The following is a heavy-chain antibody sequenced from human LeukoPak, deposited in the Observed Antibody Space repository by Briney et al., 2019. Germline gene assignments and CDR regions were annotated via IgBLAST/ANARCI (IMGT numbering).Heavy chain of an antibody. CDR3: ARVGSYYYDSSGYYYRY. J-gene: IGHJ4*02. CDR1: GGSFSGYY. D-gene: IGHD3-22*01. Sequence: SETLSLTCAVYGGSFSGYYWSWIRQPPGKGLEWIGEINHSGSTNYNPSLKSRVTISVDTSKNQFSLKLSSVTAADTAVYYCARVGSYYYDSSGYYYRYWGQGTLVTVSS. V-gene: IGHV4-34*01. CDR2: INHSGST.